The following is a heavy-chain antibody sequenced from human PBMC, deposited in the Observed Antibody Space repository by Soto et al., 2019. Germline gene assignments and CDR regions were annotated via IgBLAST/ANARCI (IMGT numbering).Heavy chain of an antibody. J-gene: IGHJ6*02. CDR2: INPSGGST. Sequence: GASVKVSCKASGYTFTSYYMHWVRQAPGQGLEWMGIINPSGGSTSYAQKFQGRVTMTRDTSTSTVYMELSSLRSEDTAVHYCARDPMARDYGMNVWGQGTTVTVSS. CDR1: GYTFTSYY. D-gene: IGHD5-12*01. V-gene: IGHV1-46*01. CDR3: ARDPMARDYGMNV.